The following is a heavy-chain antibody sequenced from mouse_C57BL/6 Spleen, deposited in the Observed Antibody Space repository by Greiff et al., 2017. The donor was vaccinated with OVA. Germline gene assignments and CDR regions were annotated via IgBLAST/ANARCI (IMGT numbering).Heavy chain of an antibody. J-gene: IGHJ4*01. V-gene: IGHV5-16*01. Sequence: EVQRVESEGGLVQPGSSMKLSCTASGFTFSDYYMAWVRQVPEKGLEWVANINYDGSSTYYLDSLKSRFIISRDNAKNILYLQMSSLKSEDTATYYCARGDYGSSYGYAMDYWGQGTSVTVSS. CDR1: GFTFSDYY. CDR2: INYDGSST. CDR3: ARGDYGSSYGYAMDY. D-gene: IGHD1-1*01.